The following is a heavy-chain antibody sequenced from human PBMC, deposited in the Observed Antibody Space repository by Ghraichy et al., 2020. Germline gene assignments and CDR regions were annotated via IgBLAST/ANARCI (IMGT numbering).Heavy chain of an antibody. D-gene: IGHD4-23*01. Sequence: GGSLRLSCAASGFTFSSYGMHWVRQAPGTGLEWVAFIRYDESTKYYAESVKCRFTISRDNSKSTVSLQMNSLRAEDTALYYCAKDATLLMTTVVTAGFDYWGQGTLVTVSS. J-gene: IGHJ4*02. CDR2: IRYDESTK. CDR1: GFTFSSYG. V-gene: IGHV3-30*02. CDR3: AKDATLLMTTVVTAGFDY.